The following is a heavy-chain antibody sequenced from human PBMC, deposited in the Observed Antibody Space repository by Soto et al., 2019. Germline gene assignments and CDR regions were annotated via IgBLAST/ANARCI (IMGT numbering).Heavy chain of an antibody. J-gene: IGHJ3*02. Sequence: PGGSLRLSCAASGFTFSSYSMNWVRQAPGKGLEWVSSISSSSSYIYYAESVKGRFTISRDNAKKSLYLQMNSLRAEDTDVYYCARGPVTTVTYDAFDIWGQGTMVTVSS. D-gene: IGHD4-17*01. CDR1: GFTFSSYS. CDR2: ISSSSSYI. V-gene: IGHV3-21*01. CDR3: ARGPVTTVTYDAFDI.